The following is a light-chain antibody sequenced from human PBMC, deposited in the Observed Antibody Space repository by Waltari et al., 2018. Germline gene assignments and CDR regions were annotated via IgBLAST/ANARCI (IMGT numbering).Light chain of an antibody. CDR2: GAS. CDR3: QQYGSSPALT. CDR1: QSVSSSY. Sequence: EIVLTQSPGTLSLSPGERATLSCRASQSVSSSYLAWYQQKPSQAPRLLIYGASSRATGIPDRFSGSGSGTDFTLTISRLEPEDFAVYYCQQYGSSPALTFGGGTKVEFK. V-gene: IGKV3-20*01. J-gene: IGKJ4*01.